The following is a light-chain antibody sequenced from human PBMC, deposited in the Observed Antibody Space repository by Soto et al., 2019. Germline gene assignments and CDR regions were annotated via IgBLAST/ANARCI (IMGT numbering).Light chain of an antibody. J-gene: IGKJ4*01. Sequence: EIVLTHSPATLSVSPGERATLSCRAGQSVSSNLAWYQQKPGQAPRLLIYGASTRATGIPDRFSGSGSGTEFTLTISSLQSEDFAVYYCQQYNNWPPAFGGGTKVDI. CDR1: QSVSSN. CDR3: QQYNNWPPA. V-gene: IGKV3D-15*01. CDR2: GAS.